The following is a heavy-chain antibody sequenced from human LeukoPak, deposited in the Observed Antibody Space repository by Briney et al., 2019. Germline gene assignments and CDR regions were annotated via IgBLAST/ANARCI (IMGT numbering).Heavy chain of an antibody. CDR2: FDPEDGET. Sequence: ASVKVSCTVSGYTLTELSMHWVRQAPGKGLEWMGGFDPEDGETIYAQKFQGRVTMTEDTSTDTAYMELSSLRSEDTAVYYCATPHPLWFGELLPHYWGQGTLVTVSS. J-gene: IGHJ4*02. D-gene: IGHD3-10*01. CDR1: GYTLTELS. V-gene: IGHV1-24*01. CDR3: ATPHPLWFGELLPHY.